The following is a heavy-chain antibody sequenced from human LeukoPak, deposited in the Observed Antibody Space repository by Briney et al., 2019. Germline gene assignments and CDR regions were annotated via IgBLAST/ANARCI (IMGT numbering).Heavy chain of an antibody. D-gene: IGHD1-26*01. CDR3: ARLMWELPPHYYYMDV. V-gene: IGHV3-21*01. J-gene: IGHJ6*03. CDR2: ISSSSSYI. Sequence: GGSLRLSCAASGFTFSSYSMNWVRQAPGKGLEWVSSISSSSSYIYYADSVKGRFTISRDNAKNSLYLQMNSLRAEDTAVYYCARLMWELPPHYYYMDVWGKGTTVTISS. CDR1: GFTFSSYS.